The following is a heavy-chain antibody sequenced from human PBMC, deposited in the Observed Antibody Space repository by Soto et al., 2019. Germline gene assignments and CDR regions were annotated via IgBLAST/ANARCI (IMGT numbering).Heavy chain of an antibody. D-gene: IGHD6-13*01. CDR2: TNPNSGGT. J-gene: IGHJ3*02. Sequence: SXKVSCKASGYTXTGYYMDLVRQAPGQGLEWIGWTNPNSGGTNYAQKFQGRVTMTRDTSISTGDMGLNGLRPDDTAVYYCVRGAGAAGTPGTVRFAFDIWGQGTMVTVSS. CDR1: GYTXTGYY. V-gene: IGHV1-2*02. CDR3: VRGAGAAGTPGTVRFAFDI.